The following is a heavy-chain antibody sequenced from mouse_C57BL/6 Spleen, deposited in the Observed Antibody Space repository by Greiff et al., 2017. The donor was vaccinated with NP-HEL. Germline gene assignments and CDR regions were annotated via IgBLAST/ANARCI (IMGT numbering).Heavy chain of an antibody. Sequence: EVQLQQSGPELVKPGASVKISCKASGYTFTDYYMNWVKQSHGKSLEWIGDINPNNGGTSYNQKFKGKATLTVDKSSSTAYMELRSLTSEDSAVYYCARSEEAAQATMDYWGQGTSVTVSS. CDR3: ARSEEAAQATMDY. CDR2: INPNNGGT. CDR1: GYTFTDYY. V-gene: IGHV1-26*01. J-gene: IGHJ4*01. D-gene: IGHD3-2*02.